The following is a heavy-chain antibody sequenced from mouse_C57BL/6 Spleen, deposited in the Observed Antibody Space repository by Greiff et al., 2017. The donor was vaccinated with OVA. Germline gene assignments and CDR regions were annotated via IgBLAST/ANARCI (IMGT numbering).Heavy chain of an antibody. CDR1: GYAFSSYW. CDR2: IYPGDGDT. Sequence: VQLQQSGAELVKPGASVKISCKASGYAFSSYWMNWVKQRPGKGLEWIGQIYPGDGDTNYNGKFKGKATLTADKSSSTAYMQLSSLTSEDSAVYFCAREDYYGSKNYGYWGQGTTLTVSS. J-gene: IGHJ2*01. V-gene: IGHV1-80*01. CDR3: AREDYYGSKNYGY. D-gene: IGHD1-1*01.